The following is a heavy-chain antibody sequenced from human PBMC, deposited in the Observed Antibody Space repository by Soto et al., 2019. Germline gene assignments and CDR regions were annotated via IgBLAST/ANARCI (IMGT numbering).Heavy chain of an antibody. J-gene: IGHJ4*02. V-gene: IGHV3-30*18. CDR2: ISYDGSNK. CDR1: GFTFSSYG. CDR3: AKAYYYDSSGLGYCVDY. D-gene: IGHD3-22*01. Sequence: QVQLVESGGGVVQPGRSLRLSCAASGFTFSSYGMHWVRQAPGKGLEWVAVISYDGSNKYYADSVKGRFTISRDNSKNTLYLQMNSLRAEDTAVYYCAKAYYYDSSGLGYCVDYWGQGTLVTVSS.